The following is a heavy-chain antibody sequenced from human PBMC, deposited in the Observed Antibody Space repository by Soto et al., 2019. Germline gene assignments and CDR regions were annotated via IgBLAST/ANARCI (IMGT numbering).Heavy chain of an antibody. CDR2: IIPIFGTA. J-gene: IGHJ3*02. V-gene: IGHV1-69*06. CDR1: GGTFSSYA. CDR3: ARDRALGGEAFDI. Sequence: GASVKVSCKASGGTFSSYAISWVRQAPGQGLEWMGGIIPIFGTANYAQKFQGRVTITADKSTSTAYMELSSLRSDNTAVYYCARDRALGGEAFDIWGQGTLVTVSS.